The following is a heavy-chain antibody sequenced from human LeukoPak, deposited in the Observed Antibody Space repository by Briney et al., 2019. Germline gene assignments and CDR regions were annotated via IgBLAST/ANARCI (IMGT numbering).Heavy chain of an antibody. CDR1: GGSFSGYY. CDR2: INHSGST. D-gene: IGHD3-10*01. V-gene: IGHV4-34*01. Sequence: PSETLSLTCAVYGGSFSGYYWSWIRQPPGKGLEWIGEINHSGSTNYNPSLKSRVTISVDTSKNQFSLKLSSVTAADTAVYYCARRGVLLWFGERYYFDYWGQGTLVTVSS. CDR3: ARRGVLLWFGERYYFDY. J-gene: IGHJ4*02.